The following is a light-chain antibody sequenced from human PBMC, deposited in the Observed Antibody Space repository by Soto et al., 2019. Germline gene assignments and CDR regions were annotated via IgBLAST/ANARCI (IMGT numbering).Light chain of an antibody. CDR1: QSISSN. Sequence: EIVMTQSPATLSVSPGERATLSCRASQSISSNFAWYQQKPGQAPRLLIYGASTRATGIPARFSGSGSGTEFTPTISSLQSKDFAVYYCQQYKNWPLTFGGGTKVEIK. CDR2: GAS. V-gene: IGKV3-15*01. J-gene: IGKJ4*01. CDR3: QQYKNWPLT.